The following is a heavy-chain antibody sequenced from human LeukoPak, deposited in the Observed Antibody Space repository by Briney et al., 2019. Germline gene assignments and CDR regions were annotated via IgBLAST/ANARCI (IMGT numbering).Heavy chain of an antibody. V-gene: IGHV4-39*07. CDR3: ARDQGRYFDWLSTPFDY. CDR2: IYYSGST. D-gene: IGHD3-9*01. CDR1: GGSISSSSYY. Sequence: ASETLSLTCTVSGGSISSSSYYWGWIRQPPGKGLEWIGSIYYSGSTYYNPSLKSRVTISVDTSKNQFSLKLSSVTAADTAVYYCARDQGRYFDWLSTPFDYWGQGTLVTVSS. J-gene: IGHJ4*02.